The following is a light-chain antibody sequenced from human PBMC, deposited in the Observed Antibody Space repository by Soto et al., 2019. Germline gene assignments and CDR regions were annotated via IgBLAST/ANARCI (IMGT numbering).Light chain of an antibody. CDR3: QEYNGYWT. CDR2: KAS. J-gene: IGKJ1*01. Sequence: DIQMTQSPSTLSASVGDRVTITCRASQSISDLLAWYQQKPGKAPKLLIYKASSLKSGVPSRFSGSASGTEYTLTISSLQPDDFATYYCQEYNGYWTFGQGTKVEIK. V-gene: IGKV1-5*03. CDR1: QSISDL.